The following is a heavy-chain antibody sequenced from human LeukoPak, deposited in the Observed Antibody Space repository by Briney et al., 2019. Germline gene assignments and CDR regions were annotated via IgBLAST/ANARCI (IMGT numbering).Heavy chain of an antibody. CDR3: ARGWRVVDY. J-gene: IGHJ4*02. CDR2: INPNSGDT. Sequence: ASVKVSCKASGYTFTDYYMHGVRQAPGQGLEWMGWINPNSGDTNHAQKFQGRVTMTRDTSISTAYMELSRLRSDDTAVYYCARGWRVVDYWGQGTLVTVSS. V-gene: IGHV1-2*02. D-gene: IGHD6-13*01. CDR1: GYTFTDYY.